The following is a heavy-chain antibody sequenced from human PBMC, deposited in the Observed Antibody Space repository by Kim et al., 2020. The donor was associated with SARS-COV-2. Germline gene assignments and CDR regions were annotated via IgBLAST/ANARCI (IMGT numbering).Heavy chain of an antibody. CDR2: IYYSGST. CDR3: AKTRTTSGAYFDY. D-gene: IGHD1-1*01. Sequence: SETLSLTCAVSGYSISSSHWWGWIRQPPGKGLEWIGYIYYSGSTYYNPSLKSRVTMSIDTSKNQFSLNLSSVTAVDTAVSYCAKTRTTSGAYFDYWGQGTLVTVSS. CDR1: GYSISSSHW. J-gene: IGHJ4*02. V-gene: IGHV4-28*01.